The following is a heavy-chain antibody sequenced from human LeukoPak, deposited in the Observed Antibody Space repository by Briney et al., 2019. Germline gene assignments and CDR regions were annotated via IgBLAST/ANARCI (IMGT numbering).Heavy chain of an antibody. CDR2: IYTSGST. Sequence: PSETLSLTCTVSGGSISSYYWSWIRQPAGKGLEWLGRIYTSGSTNYNPSLKSRVTMSVDTSKNQFSLKLSSVTAADTAVYYCAREGGRFTMKVVVLYFWGQGSLVTVSS. CDR1: GGSISSYY. D-gene: IGHD3-22*01. CDR3: AREGGRFTMKVVVLYF. V-gene: IGHV4-4*07. J-gene: IGHJ4*02.